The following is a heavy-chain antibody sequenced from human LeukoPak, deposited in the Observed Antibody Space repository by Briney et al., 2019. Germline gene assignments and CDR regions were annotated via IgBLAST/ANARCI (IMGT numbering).Heavy chain of an antibody. D-gene: IGHD3-16*02. CDR3: ARAYQPLGGLSFPDS. J-gene: IGHJ5*01. Sequence: ASVKVSCKASGYAFTTYAMNWVRQAPGQGLEWMGWINTNTGNPAYAQGFTGRFVFSLDTSVSTAYLQISSLKAEDTAVYYCARAYQPLGGLSFPDSWGQGTLVTVSS. CDR1: GYAFTTYA. V-gene: IGHV7-4-1*02. CDR2: INTNTGNP.